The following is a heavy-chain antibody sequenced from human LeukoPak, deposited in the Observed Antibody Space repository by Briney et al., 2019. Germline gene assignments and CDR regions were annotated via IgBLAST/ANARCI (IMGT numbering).Heavy chain of an antibody. CDR2: ISPSGDIT. V-gene: IGHV3-23*01. J-gene: IGHJ4*02. CDR1: GFTFSNHG. Sequence: GGSLRLSCAGYGFTFSNHGMNWVRQAAGKGLEWVSGISPSGDITYYVDSVKGRFTISRDNSKNTFYLQMNSLRAEDTAVYYCAKDSGWLRFHYWGQGTLVTVSS. CDR3: AKDSGWLRFHY. D-gene: IGHD5-12*01.